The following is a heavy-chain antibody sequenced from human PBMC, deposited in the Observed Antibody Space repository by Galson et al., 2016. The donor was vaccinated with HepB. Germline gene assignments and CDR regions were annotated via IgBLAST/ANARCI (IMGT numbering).Heavy chain of an antibody. D-gene: IGHD3-22*01. CDR2: TYYRSKWYT. V-gene: IGHV6-1*01. Sequence: CAISGVSVSSNTAAWNWVRQSPSGGLEWLGRTYYRSKWYTDYAVSVISRISINADPSKNRFSLQLSSVTSEDTSIYYCARANYDDASGRFDIWGPGTLVPFSS. CDR1: GVSVSSNTAA. J-gene: IGHJ4*02. CDR3: ARANYDDASGRFDI.